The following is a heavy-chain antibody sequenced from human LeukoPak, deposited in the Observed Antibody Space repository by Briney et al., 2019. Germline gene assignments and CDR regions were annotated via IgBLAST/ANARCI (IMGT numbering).Heavy chain of an antibody. V-gene: IGHV3-15*01. D-gene: IGHD2-21*02. CDR3: TTADYCGGDCYSFDY. Sequence: GGSLRLSCAASGFTFSNAWMSWVRQAPGKGLEWVGRIKSKTDGGKTDYAAPVKGRFTISRDDSKNTLYLQMNSLKTEDTAVYYCTTADYCGGDCYSFDYWGQGTLVTVSS. CDR2: IKSKTDGGKT. J-gene: IGHJ4*02. CDR1: GFTFSNAW.